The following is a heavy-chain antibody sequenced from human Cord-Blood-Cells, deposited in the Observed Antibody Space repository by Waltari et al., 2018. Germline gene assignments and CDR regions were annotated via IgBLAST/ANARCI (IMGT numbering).Heavy chain of an antibody. D-gene: IGHD6-13*01. J-gene: IGHJ4*02. Sequence: QLQLQESGPGLVKPSETLSLTCTVSGGSISSSSYYWGWIRQPPGKGLEWFGSIYYRESTYNNPSLKSRVTISVDTSKNQFSLKRSSVTAADTAVYYCARRGAAADYWGQGTLVTVSS. CDR2: IYYREST. V-gene: IGHV4-39*01. CDR3: ARRGAAADY. CDR1: GGSISSSSYY.